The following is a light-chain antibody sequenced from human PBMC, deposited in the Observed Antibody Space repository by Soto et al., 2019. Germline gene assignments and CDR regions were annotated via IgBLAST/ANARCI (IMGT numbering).Light chain of an antibody. V-gene: IGLV2-14*01. CDR3: LSYTTSTTLGV. CDR1: SSDFSGYKY. CDR2: DVN. J-gene: IGLJ3*02. Sequence: QSALTQPASLSGSPGESITISCIGGSSDFSGYKYVSWYQQYPGKAPKVIIYDVNKRPSGISDRFSASKSGNTASLTISGLQADDEADYYRLSYTTSTTLGVFGGGTKLTVL.